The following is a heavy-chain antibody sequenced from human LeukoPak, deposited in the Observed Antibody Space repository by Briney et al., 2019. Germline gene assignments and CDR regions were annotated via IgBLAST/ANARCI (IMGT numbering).Heavy chain of an antibody. J-gene: IGHJ4*02. D-gene: IGHD2-15*01. V-gene: IGHV1-46*01. CDR1: GYTFTSNY. CDR3: ARITNCSGGSCYDY. CDR2: IYPRDGST. Sequence: ASVKVSCKASGYTFTSNYIHWVRQAPGQGLEWMGMIYPRDGSTNYAQKLQGRVTITADESTSTAYMELSSLRSEDTAVYYCARITNCSGGSCYDYWGQGTLVTVSS.